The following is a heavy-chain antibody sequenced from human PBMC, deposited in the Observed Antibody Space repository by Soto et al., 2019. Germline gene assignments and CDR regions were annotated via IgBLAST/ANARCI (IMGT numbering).Heavy chain of an antibody. J-gene: IGHJ6*02. Sequence: PSETLSLTCAVSGGSISSGGYSWSWIRQPPGKGLEWIGYMYHSGSTYYNPSLKSRVTISLDTSKNQFSLKLSSVTAADTAVYNCARVGPNTHYYYFYGMDVWGQGTTVTVSS. CDR1: GGSISSGGYS. CDR3: ARVGPNTHYYYFYGMDV. V-gene: IGHV4-30-2*01. CDR2: MYHSGST. D-gene: IGHD1-26*01.